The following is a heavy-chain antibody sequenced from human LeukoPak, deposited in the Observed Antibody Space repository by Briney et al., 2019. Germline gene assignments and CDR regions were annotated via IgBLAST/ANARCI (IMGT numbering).Heavy chain of an antibody. V-gene: IGHV3-23*01. Sequence: GGSLRLSCAASGFTFSSYAMSWVRQAPGKGLGWVSAISGSGGSTYYADSVKGRFTISRDNSKNTLYLQMNSLRAEDTAVYYCAKGTIAAAAALDYYFDYWGQGTLVTVSS. CDR1: GFTFSSYA. D-gene: IGHD6-13*01. CDR3: AKGTIAAAAALDYYFDY. J-gene: IGHJ4*02. CDR2: ISGSGGST.